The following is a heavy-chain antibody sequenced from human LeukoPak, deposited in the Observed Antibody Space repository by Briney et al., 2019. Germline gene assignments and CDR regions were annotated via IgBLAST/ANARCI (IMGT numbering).Heavy chain of an antibody. D-gene: IGHD2/OR15-2a*01. J-gene: IGHJ4*02. CDR2: ITFDGRST. Sequence: PGGSLRLSCAASGFTFTTVWMHWVRQGPGKGLVWVSRITFDGRSTNYADSVKGRFTISRDNAKNTLYLQMNSLSAEDTAIYYCARAASNSAIDYGGEGNLVTVSS. CDR3: ARAASNSAIDY. CDR1: GFTFTTVW. V-gene: IGHV3-74*01.